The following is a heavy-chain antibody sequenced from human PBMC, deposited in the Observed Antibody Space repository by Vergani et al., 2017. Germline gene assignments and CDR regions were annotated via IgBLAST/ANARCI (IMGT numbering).Heavy chain of an antibody. D-gene: IGHD2-15*01. CDR3: ARDGLGYCSGGSCSNWFDP. CDR1: GESIRSGSHY. Sequence: QVKLQESGPGLLKPSQTLSLTCTVSGESIRSGSHYWSWIRQPAGKGPEWIGHIHTGGSTNYNPSLKSRVTISVDTSKNQFSLKLSSVTAADTAVYYCARDGLGYCSGGSCSNWFDPWGQGTLVTVSS. J-gene: IGHJ5*02. CDR2: IHTGGST. V-gene: IGHV4-61*02.